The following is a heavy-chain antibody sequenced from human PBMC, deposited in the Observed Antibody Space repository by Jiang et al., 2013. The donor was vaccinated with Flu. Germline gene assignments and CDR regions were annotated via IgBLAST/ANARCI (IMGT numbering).Heavy chain of an antibody. CDR3: ARVLGHDFWSGYSAYYYGMDV. Sequence: TFTSYAMNWVRQAPGQGLEWMGWINTNTGNPTYAQGFTGRFVFSLDTSVSTAYLQISSLKAEDTAVYYCARVLGHDFWSGYSAYYYGMDVWGQGTTVTVSS. CDR1: TFTSYA. D-gene: IGHD3-3*01. CDR2: INTNTGNP. J-gene: IGHJ6*02. V-gene: IGHV7-4-1*02.